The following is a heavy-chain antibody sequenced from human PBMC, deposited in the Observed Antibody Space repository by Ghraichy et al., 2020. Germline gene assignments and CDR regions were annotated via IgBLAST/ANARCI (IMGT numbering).Heavy chain of an antibody. CDR3: ARVGLRYFDWLPLYIGY. CDR2: IYHSGST. Sequence: SETLSLTCTVSGYSISSGYYWGWIRQPPGKGLEWIGSIYHSGSTYYNPSLKSRVTISVDTSKNQFSLKLSSVTAADTAVYYCARVGLRYFDWLPLYIGYWGQGTLVTVSS. J-gene: IGHJ4*02. CDR1: GYSISSGYY. V-gene: IGHV4-38-2*02. D-gene: IGHD3-9*01.